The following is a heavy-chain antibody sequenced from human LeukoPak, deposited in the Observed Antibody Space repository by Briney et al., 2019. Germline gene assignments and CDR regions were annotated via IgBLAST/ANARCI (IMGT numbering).Heavy chain of an antibody. CDR3: ARVNPGGGSYVAYSDAFDI. CDR2: IYTSGST. V-gene: IGHV4-4*07. Sequence: PSETLSLTCTVSGGSISSYYWSWIRQPAGKGLEWIGRIYTSGSTNYNPSLKSRVTISVDTSKNQFSLKLSSVTAADTAVYYCARVNPGGGSYVAYSDAFDIWGQGTMVTISS. J-gene: IGHJ3*02. D-gene: IGHD1-26*01. CDR1: GGSISSYY.